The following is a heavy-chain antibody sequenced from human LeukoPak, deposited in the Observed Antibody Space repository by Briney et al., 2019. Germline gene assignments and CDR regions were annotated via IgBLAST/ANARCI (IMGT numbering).Heavy chain of an antibody. J-gene: IGHJ6*02. CDR2: ISSSGNPI. D-gene: IGHD3-10*01. CDR3: ARSTDGSGSYYYYGMDV. V-gene: IGHV3-11*01. Sequence: GGSLRLSCTASGFTFSDYHMSWIRLAPGRGLEWVSYISSSGNPIHYADSVRGRFTISRDNAKNSLYLHMNSLRAEDAAVYYCARSTDGSGSYYYYGMDVWGQGTTVTVSS. CDR1: GFTFSDYH.